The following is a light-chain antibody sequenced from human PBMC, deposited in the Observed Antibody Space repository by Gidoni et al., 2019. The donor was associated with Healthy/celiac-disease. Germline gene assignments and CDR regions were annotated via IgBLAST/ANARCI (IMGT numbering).Light chain of an antibody. V-gene: IGKV3-15*01. Sequence: EIVMTQSPATLSVSPGERATLSCRASQSVSSNLAWYQQKPGQAPRLLIYGASTRATGIPARFSGSGSGTEFTLTISSLQSEDFAVYYCQQYNNCCGTFGRGTKVEIK. CDR3: QQYNNCCGT. CDR2: GAS. J-gene: IGKJ1*01. CDR1: QSVSSN.